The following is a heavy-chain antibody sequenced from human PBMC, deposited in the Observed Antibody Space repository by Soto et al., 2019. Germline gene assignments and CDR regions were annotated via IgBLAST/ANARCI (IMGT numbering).Heavy chain of an antibody. V-gene: IGHV4-39*07. CDR2: VYSNGHT. CDR1: GDSISNKNYH. D-gene: IGHD6-6*01. CDR3: ARGSLSESIAARRHYYYGMDV. J-gene: IGHJ6*02. Sequence: SETLSLTCTVSGDSISNKNYHWGWTRQPPGTGLECIGIVYSNGHTYHNPSLKSRLARAVDTSKNQFSLKLSSVTAADTAVYYCARGSLSESIAARRHYYYGMDVWGQGTTVTVSS.